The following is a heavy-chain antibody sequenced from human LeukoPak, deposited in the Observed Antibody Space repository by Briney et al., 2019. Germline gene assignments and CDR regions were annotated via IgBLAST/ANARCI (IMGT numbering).Heavy chain of an antibody. V-gene: IGHV3-21*01. CDR3: ARDWLWDYYGSGKRTDY. J-gene: IGHJ4*02. Sequence: GGSLRLSCAASGSTFSSYSMNWVRQAPGKGLEWVSSISSSSSYIYYADSVKGRFTISRDNAKNSLYLQMNSLRAEDTAVYYCARDWLWDYYGSGKRTDYWGQGTLVTVSS. CDR1: GSTFSSYS. D-gene: IGHD3-10*01. CDR2: ISSSSSYI.